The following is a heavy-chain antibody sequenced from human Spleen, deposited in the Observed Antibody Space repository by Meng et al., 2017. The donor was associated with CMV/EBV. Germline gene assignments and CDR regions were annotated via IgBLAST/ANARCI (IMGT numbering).Heavy chain of an antibody. D-gene: IGHD1-7*01. CDR3: AKAPSITATKSYYGMDV. Sequence: GESLKISCAASGFTFSTHGMHWVRQAPGKGLEWVAFTRYDGSNKYYGDSVKGRFTISRDNSKNTLYLQMNSLRAEDTAVYYCAKAPSITATKSYYGMDVWGQGTTVTVSS. J-gene: IGHJ6*02. CDR2: TRYDGSNK. V-gene: IGHV3-30*02. CDR1: GFTFSTHG.